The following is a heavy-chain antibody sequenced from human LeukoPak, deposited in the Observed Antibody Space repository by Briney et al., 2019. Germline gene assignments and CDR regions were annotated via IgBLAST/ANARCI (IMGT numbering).Heavy chain of an antibody. J-gene: IGHJ4*02. CDR2: IGGGYST. V-gene: IGHV3-23*01. Sequence: PGGSLRLSCVASGFTFSSYAMSWVRQAPGKGLEWVSSIGGGYSTYYADSVKGRFTISRDNSKNTLYLQLNSLRAEDTAVYYCAKGRSPVTTLDYWGQGILVTVPS. CDR3: AKGRSPVTTLDY. CDR1: GFTFSSYA. D-gene: IGHD4-17*01.